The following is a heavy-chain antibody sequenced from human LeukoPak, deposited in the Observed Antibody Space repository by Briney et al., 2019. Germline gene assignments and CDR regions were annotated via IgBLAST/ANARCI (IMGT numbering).Heavy chain of an antibody. J-gene: IGHJ1*01. V-gene: IGHV3-30*18. CDR3: TKVGYDFWSGYYKYFQH. CDR1: GFAFSSYG. D-gene: IGHD3-3*01. CDR2: ISYDGSNK. Sequence: GRSLRLSCAASGFAFSSYGMHWVRQAPGKGLEWVAVISYDGSNKYYADSVKGRFTISRDNSKNTLYLQMNSLRAEDTAVYYCTKVGYDFWSGYYKYFQHWGQGTLVTVSS.